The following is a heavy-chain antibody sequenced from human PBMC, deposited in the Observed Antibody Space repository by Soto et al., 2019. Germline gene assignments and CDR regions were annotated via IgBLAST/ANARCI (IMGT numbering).Heavy chain of an antibody. V-gene: IGHV4-4*02. J-gene: IGHJ5*02. CDR3: ARVLRGWFDP. CDR2: ISHSGIT. Sequence: QVQLQESGPGLVKPSGTLSLTCAVSGGSITSTNWWTWVRQPPGGGLEWIGEISHSGITNYKASLKSRVTMSVDKTKNDVSLKLTSVTDADTAVYYCARVLRGWFDPWGQGTPVTVSP. CDR1: GGSITSTNW.